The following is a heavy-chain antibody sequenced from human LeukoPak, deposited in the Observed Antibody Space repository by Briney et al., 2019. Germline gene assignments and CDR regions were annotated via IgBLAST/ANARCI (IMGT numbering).Heavy chain of an antibody. J-gene: IGHJ6*03. D-gene: IGHD2-21*01. CDR3: ARGVYSVINVYYFYHMDV. Sequence: GASVTVSCKASGYTFTSYYIHWVRQAPGQGLEWLGIINPSGGSTTYAQKFQGRVTMTRDMSTSTVYMELSSLRSEDTAVYYCARGVYSVINVYYFYHMDVWGKGTTVTVSS. V-gene: IGHV1-46*01. CDR2: INPSGGST. CDR1: GYTFTSYY.